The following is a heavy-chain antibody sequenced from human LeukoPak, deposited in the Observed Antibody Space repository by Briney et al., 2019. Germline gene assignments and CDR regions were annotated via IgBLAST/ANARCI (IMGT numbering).Heavy chain of an antibody. CDR1: GDSIGSDY. J-gene: IGHJ4*02. Sequence: SETLSLTCTVSGDSIGSDYWSWIRQPAGKGLEWIGRIYSGGSTNYNPSLRSRVSMSVDTSKNQFSLRLSSVTAADTAVYFCARDHSSADYLGVFGYWGQGTLVTVSS. CDR3: ARDHSSADYLGVFGY. D-gene: IGHD3-22*01. V-gene: IGHV4-4*07. CDR2: IYSGGST.